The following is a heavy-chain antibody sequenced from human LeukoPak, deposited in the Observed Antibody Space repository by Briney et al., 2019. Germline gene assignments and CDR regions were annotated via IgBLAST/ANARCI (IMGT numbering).Heavy chain of an antibody. V-gene: IGHV3-23*01. Sequence: GGSLRLSCAASGFTFSSYAMSWVRQAPGKGLEWVSAISGGGGSTYYADSVKGRFTISRDNSKNTLYLQMNSLRAEDTAVYYCAKALDWNYFYYYYGMDVWGQGTTVTVSS. J-gene: IGHJ6*02. CDR3: AKALDWNYFYYYYGMDV. CDR2: ISGGGGST. D-gene: IGHD1-7*01. CDR1: GFTFSSYA.